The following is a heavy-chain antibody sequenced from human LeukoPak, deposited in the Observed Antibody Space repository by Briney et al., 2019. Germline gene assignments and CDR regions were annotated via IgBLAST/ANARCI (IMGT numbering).Heavy chain of an antibody. CDR1: GFTFDDYA. CDR3: GKDNGGFYGGTDC. CDR2: ISWNSGSI. V-gene: IGHV3-9*01. D-gene: IGHD4-23*01. Sequence: GGSLRLSCAASGFTFDDYAMHWVRQAPGKGLEWVSGISWNSGSIGYADSVKGRFTISRDNAKNSLYLQMNSLRPEDTALYYCGKDNGGFYGGTDCWGQGIFVTVS. J-gene: IGHJ4*02.